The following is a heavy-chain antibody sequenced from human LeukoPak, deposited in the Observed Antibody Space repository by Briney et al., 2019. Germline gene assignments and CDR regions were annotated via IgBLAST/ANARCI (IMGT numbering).Heavy chain of an antibody. V-gene: IGHV4-38-2*01. Sequence: AETLSLTCDVSGYSIGTGYYWCWIRQPPGKGLEWIGSMSQTGDRYYNASLKDRVTISVDKSKNQLYLNLRSLTAEDTAVYYCARDSRGYFYAQIGFWGQGTRVTVSS. CDR2: MSQTGDR. CDR1: GYSIGTGYY. J-gene: IGHJ4*02. D-gene: IGHD5-18*01. CDR3: ARDSRGYFYAQIGF.